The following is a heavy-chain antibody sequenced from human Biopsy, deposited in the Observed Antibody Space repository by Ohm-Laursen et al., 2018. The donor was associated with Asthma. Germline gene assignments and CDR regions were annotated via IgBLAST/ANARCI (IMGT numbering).Heavy chain of an antibody. CDR1: GGTFNTYV. CDR3: ARKAGSCISRTCYSLDL. CDR2: INSVFGTT. V-gene: IGHV1-69*13. J-gene: IGHJ5*02. Sequence: ASVKVSCKSLGGTFNTYVIGWVRQAPGQGLEWMGGINSVFGTTTYPQKFQDRVAITADDSTSTVYMELSSLRSEDTAVYYCARKAGSCISRTCYSLDLWGQGTLVTVSS. D-gene: IGHD2-2*01.